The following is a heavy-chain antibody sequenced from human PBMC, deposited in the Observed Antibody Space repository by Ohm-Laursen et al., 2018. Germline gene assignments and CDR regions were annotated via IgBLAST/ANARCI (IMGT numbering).Heavy chain of an antibody. Sequence: TLSLTCTVSGGSISSYYWSWIRQPPGKGLEWIGYIYYSGSTNYNPSPKSRVTISVDTSKNQFSLKLSSVTAADTAVYYCARVGGYYYRYYFDYWGQGTLVTVSS. CDR2: IYYSGST. D-gene: IGHD3-22*01. J-gene: IGHJ4*02. CDR1: GGSISSYY. V-gene: IGHV4-59*08. CDR3: ARVGGYYYRYYFDY.